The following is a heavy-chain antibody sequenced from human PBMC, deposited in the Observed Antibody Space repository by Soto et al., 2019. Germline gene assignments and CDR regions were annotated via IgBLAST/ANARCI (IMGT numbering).Heavy chain of an antibody. CDR1: GFTFSSYW. Sequence: GGSLRLSCAVSGFTFSSYWMSWVRQAPGKGLEWVANIKQDGSEKSYVDSVNGRFTISRDNAKNSLYLQMNSLRAEDTAVYYCARDESYDILTGYYTPQRFDYWGQGSLVTVSS. D-gene: IGHD3-9*01. CDR3: ARDESYDILTGYYTPQRFDY. V-gene: IGHV3-7*01. CDR2: IKQDGSEK. J-gene: IGHJ4*02.